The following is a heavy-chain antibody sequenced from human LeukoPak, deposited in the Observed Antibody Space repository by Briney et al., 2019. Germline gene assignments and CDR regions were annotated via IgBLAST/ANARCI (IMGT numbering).Heavy chain of an antibody. Sequence: ASVKVSCKASGYTFTDYYIHWVRQAPGRGLGWMGRINPNSGGTNYAQKFQGRVTMTRDTSISTAYMELSRLRFDDTAVFYCARDYSRGHSYGADYWGQGTLVTASS. J-gene: IGHJ4*02. V-gene: IGHV1-2*06. CDR2: INPNSGGT. CDR1: GYTFTDYY. D-gene: IGHD5-18*01. CDR3: ARDYSRGHSYGADY.